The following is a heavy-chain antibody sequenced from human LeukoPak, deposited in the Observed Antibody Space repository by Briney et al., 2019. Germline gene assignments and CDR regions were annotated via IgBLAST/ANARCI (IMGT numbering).Heavy chain of an antibody. CDR3: ARRHCSGGSCYYLIDY. J-gene: IGHJ4*02. CDR1: GFTFGTFW. Sequence: GGSLRLSCEASGFTFGTFWMNWVRQAPGKGLEWVSYISSSSSTICYADSVKGRFTISRDNAKNSLYLQMNSLRAEDTAVYYCARRHCSGGSCYYLIDYWGQGTLVTVSS. D-gene: IGHD2-15*01. CDR2: ISSSSSTI. V-gene: IGHV3-48*01.